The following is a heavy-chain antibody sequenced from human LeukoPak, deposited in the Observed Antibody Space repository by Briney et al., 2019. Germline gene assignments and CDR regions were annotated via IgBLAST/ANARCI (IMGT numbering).Heavy chain of an antibody. CDR2: INPNSGGT. D-gene: IGHD3-22*01. CDR1: GYTFTGYY. Sequence: ASVKVSCKASGYTFTGYYMHWVRQAPGQGLERMGWINPNSGGTNYAQKFQGRVTMTRDTSISTAYMELSRLRSDDTAVYYCARATMIVVVSNWFDPWGQGTLVTVSS. CDR3: ARATMIVVVSNWFDP. J-gene: IGHJ5*02. V-gene: IGHV1-2*02.